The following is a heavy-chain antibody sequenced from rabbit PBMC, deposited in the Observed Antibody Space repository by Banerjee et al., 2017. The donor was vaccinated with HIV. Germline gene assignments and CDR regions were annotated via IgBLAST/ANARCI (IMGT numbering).Heavy chain of an antibody. J-gene: IGHJ4*01. CDR2: IDPVFGST. D-gene: IGHD6-1*01. Sequence: QEQLKETGGGLVQPGGSLTLSCKASGFDFSSVSWMYWVRQAPGKGLEWIGYIDPVFGSTDYASWVNGRFTISSHNAQNTVDLQMNSLTAVDRAIYFCARGDLTDAFGGYAYANGPFNLRGPGTLVTVS. CDR1: GFDFSSVSW. CDR3: ARGDLTDAFGGYAYANGPFNL. V-gene: IGHV1S47*01.